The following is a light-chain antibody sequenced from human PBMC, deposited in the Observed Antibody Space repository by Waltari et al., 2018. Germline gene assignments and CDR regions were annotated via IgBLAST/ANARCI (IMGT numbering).Light chain of an antibody. CDR1: TNYDGNFNL. V-gene: IGLV2-23*02. J-gene: IGLJ3*02. Sequence: SPLTQPASVSGAPGQSVTISCPATTNYDGNFNLVSLYQQHPCRAPKPIVYEVTKPPTGLSARFSRYMCRHTASLTNSRPQGEGGSYYFCCSYVGHDSLLFGGGTKATLL. CDR2: EVT. CDR3: CSYVGHDSLL.